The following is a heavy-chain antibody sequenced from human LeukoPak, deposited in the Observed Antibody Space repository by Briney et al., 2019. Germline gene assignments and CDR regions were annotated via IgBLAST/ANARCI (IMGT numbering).Heavy chain of an antibody. Sequence: ASVKVSCKPSGYTFIDHYLHWVRRAPGQGLESLGWIDPDTGDTNYPQKFQGRVTMTRDTSSSTAYTELNRLRSDDTAVYYCARAGHNSNSGGYDFWGLGTLVTVSS. CDR2: IDPDTGDT. V-gene: IGHV1-2*02. J-gene: IGHJ4*02. D-gene: IGHD3-22*01. CDR1: GYTFIDHY. CDR3: ARAGHNSNSGGYDF.